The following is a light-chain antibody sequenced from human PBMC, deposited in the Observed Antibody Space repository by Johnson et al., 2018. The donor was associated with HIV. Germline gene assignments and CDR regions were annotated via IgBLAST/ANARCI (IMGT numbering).Light chain of an antibody. CDR2: ENN. V-gene: IGLV1-51*02. CDR3: GTWDSSLSVYV. J-gene: IGLJ1*01. CDR1: SSNIGNNY. Sequence: QSVLTQPPSVSAAPGQKVTISCSGSSSNIGNNYVSWYQQLPGTAPKLLIYENNKRPSGIPDRFSGSKSGTSATLGITGLQTGDEADDYGGTWDSSLSVYVFGTGTKVTVL.